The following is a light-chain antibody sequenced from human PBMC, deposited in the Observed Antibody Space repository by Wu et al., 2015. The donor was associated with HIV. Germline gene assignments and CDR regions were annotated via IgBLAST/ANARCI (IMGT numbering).Light chain of an antibody. CDR3: QQYYNYPRS. Sequence: AIRIIQSPSSLSASTGDRVTITCRASQDISTYLAWYQQKPGKAPKLLIYGASTLQSGVPSRFSGSGSGTHFTLTINCLQSEDFASYYCQQYYNYPRSFGQGTKLDIK. CDR2: GAS. J-gene: IGKJ2*01. CDR1: QDISTY. V-gene: IGKV1-8*01.